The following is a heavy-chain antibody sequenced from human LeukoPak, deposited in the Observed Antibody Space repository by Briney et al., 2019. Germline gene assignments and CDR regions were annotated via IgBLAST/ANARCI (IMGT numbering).Heavy chain of an antibody. J-gene: IGHJ5*02. V-gene: IGHV1-8*01. CDR3: AREKRYIAAAGIGYNWFDP. Sequence: GASVKVSCKASGYTFTSYDINWVRQATGQGLEWMGWMNPNSGNTGYAQKLQGRVTMTRNTSISTAYMELSSLRCEDTAVYYCAREKRYIAAAGIGYNWFDPWGQGTLVTVSS. CDR2: MNPNSGNT. CDR1: GYTFTSYD. D-gene: IGHD6-13*01.